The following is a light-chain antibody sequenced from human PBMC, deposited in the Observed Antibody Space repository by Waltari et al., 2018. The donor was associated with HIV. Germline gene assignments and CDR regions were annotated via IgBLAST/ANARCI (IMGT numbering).Light chain of an antibody. Sequence: SLTISCTGTSRDVGGYNYVSWYQQHPGKAPKLMIYDVSNRPSGVSNRFSGSKSGNTASLTISGLQAEDEADYYCSSYTSSSPYAFGTGTKVTVL. CDR2: DVS. J-gene: IGLJ1*01. CDR1: SRDVGGYNY. CDR3: SSYTSSSPYA. V-gene: IGLV2-14*03.